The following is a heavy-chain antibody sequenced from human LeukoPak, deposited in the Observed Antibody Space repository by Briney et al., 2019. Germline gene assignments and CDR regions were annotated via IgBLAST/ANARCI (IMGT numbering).Heavy chain of an antibody. J-gene: IGHJ4*02. CDR3: AREESGGYFDY. Sequence: ALVKVSCKASGYTFTGYYMHWVRQAPGQGLEWMGWINPNSGGTNYAQKFRGRVTMTRDTSATTVYMELSSLRSEDTAVYYCAREESGGYFDYGGQGTLVTVSS. V-gene: IGHV1-2*02. CDR2: INPNSGGT. CDR1: GYTFTGYY. D-gene: IGHD2-8*02.